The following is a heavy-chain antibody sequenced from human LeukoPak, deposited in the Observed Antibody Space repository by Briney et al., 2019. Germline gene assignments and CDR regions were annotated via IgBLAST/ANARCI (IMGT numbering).Heavy chain of an antibody. CDR1: GFTFSDYY. CDR3: ARESSGWSYDAFDI. V-gene: IGHV3-11*01. Sequence: GGSLRLSCAASGFTFSDYYMSWIRQAPGKGLEWVSYISSSGSTIYYADSVKGRFTISRDNAKNSLYLQMNSLRAEDTAVYYCARESSGWSYDAFDIWGQGTMVTVSS. CDR2: ISSSGSTI. J-gene: IGHJ3*02. D-gene: IGHD6-19*01.